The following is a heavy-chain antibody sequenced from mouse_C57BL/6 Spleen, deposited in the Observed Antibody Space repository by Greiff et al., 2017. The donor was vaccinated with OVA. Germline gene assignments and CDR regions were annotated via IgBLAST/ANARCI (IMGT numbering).Heavy chain of an antibody. CDR3: AGYYDHYFDY. CDR2: IYPRSGNT. V-gene: IGHV1-81*01. D-gene: IGHD1-1*01. Sequence: VQRVESGAELARPGASVKLSCKASGYTFTSYGISWVKQRTGQGLEWIGEIYPRSGNTYYNEKFKGKATLTADKSSSTAYMELRSLTSEDSAVYFCAGYYDHYFDYWGQGTTLTVSS. CDR1: GYTFTSYG. J-gene: IGHJ2*01.